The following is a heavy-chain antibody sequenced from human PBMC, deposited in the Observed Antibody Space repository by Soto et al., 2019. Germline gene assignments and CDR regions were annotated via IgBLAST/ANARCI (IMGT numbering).Heavy chain of an antibody. D-gene: IGHD3-10*01. J-gene: IGHJ4*02. CDR2: IYYSGST. CDR3: ATYGSGTYKPTPFDY. V-gene: IGHV4-31*03. CDR1: GGSISSGGYY. Sequence: QVQLQESGPGLVKPSQTLSLTCTVSGGSISSGGYYWSWIRQHPGKGLEWIGYIYYSGSTYYNPSLKSRVTISVDTSKTQFTLKLSSVTAADTAVYYCATYGSGTYKPTPFDYWGQGTLVTVSS.